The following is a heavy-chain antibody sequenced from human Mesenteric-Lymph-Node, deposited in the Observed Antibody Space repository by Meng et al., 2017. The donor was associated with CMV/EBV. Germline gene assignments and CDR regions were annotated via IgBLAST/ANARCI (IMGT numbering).Heavy chain of an antibody. CDR1: GFTFSSYS. Sequence: GESLKISCAASGFTFSSYSMNWVRQAPGKGLEWVSIIHSDGSTYYADSVKGRFTISRDNAKNSLYLQMNSLRAEDTAVYYCARGRMDYWGQGTLVTVSS. CDR3: ARGRMDY. D-gene: IGHD2-8*01. V-gene: IGHV3-21*01. J-gene: IGHJ4*02. CDR2: IHSDGST.